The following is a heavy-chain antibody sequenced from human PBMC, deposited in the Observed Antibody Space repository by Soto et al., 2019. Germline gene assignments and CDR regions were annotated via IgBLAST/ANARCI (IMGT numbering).Heavy chain of an antibody. D-gene: IGHD2-21*01. CDR1: GGSISSSNW. V-gene: IGHV4-4*02. CDR2: IYHSGST. Sequence: PSETLSLTCAVSGGSISSSNWWSWVRQPPGKGLEWIGEIYHSGSTNYNPSPKSRVTISVDKSKNQFSLKLSSVTAADTAVYYCARFSYGGYKTHYFDYWGQGTLVTVSS. CDR3: ARFSYGGYKTHYFDY. J-gene: IGHJ4*02.